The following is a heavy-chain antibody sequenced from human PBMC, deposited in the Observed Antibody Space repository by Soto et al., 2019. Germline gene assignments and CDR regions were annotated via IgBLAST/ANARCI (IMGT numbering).Heavy chain of an antibody. Sequence: QVQLVQSGAEVKKPGSSVKVSCKASGGTFSNFTISWVRQAPGQGLEWMGGFIPLFQTANYALKFEGTVTITADESTSTAYMELGSLRSEDTAVYYCARGSQLNLLFFSCIDVFGQGTTVIVSS. CDR2: FIPLFQTA. V-gene: IGHV1-69*01. CDR1: GGTFSNFT. CDR3: ARGSQLNLLFFSCIDV. J-gene: IGHJ6*01. D-gene: IGHD1-26*01.